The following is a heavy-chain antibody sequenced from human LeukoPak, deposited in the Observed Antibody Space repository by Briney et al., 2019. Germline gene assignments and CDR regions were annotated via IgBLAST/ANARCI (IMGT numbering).Heavy chain of an antibody. J-gene: IGHJ6*03. V-gene: IGHV4-39*07. CDR3: TRAGGSSNYYYYYMDV. D-gene: IGHD1-26*01. Sequence: SETLSLTCNVSGDSVSTSTYYWGWIRQSPGKGLEWIGSGFYSGTTYYNPSLKSRVTISVDRSKNQFSLKLKSMTAADTAVYFCTRAGGSSNYYYYYMDVWGKGTTVTVSS. CDR1: GDSVSTSTYY. CDR2: GFYSGTT.